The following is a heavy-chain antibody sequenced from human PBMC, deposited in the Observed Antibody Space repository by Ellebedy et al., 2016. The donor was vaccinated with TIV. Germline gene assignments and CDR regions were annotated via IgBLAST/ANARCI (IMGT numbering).Heavy chain of an antibody. V-gene: IGHV4-59*02. CDR1: GGSVSNYY. CDR2: IHYGGST. Sequence: MPSETLSLTCTVSGGSVSNYYWSWIRQSPGKGLEWIGYIHYGGSTTYNPSLKSRLTISIDASKNQFTLQWSSVTAADTGVYYCAREGSTTTGEDYWGQGTLVTVSS. J-gene: IGHJ4*02. CDR3: AREGSTTTGEDY. D-gene: IGHD3-16*01.